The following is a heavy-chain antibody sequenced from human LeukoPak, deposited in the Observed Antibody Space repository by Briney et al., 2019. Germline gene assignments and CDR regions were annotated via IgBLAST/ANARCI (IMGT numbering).Heavy chain of an antibody. CDR2: ISSSGST. Sequence: SETLSLTCTVSGGSITTYYWNWIRQPAGKGLEWIGRISSSGSTNYNAFLKSRVTLSVDTSKNQFSLKLNSVTAADTAMYYCARWPTTRGTFDIWGQGSMVTVSS. CDR1: GGSITTYY. CDR3: ARWPTTRGTFDI. D-gene: IGHD1-26*01. J-gene: IGHJ3*02. V-gene: IGHV4-4*07.